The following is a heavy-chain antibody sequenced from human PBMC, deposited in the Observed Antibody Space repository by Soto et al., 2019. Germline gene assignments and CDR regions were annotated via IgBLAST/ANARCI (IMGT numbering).Heavy chain of an antibody. CDR1: GFTLNSYA. V-gene: IGHV3-23*01. Sequence: GGSLRLSCAASGFTLNSYAMNWVRQAPGKGLEWVSGISARGEKTYYADSVKGRFTISRDNSKNTVYLQMNSLRAKDTAVFYCAKALPMYYYDSSGYSDYYYDMDVWGQGTTVTVSS. D-gene: IGHD3-22*01. J-gene: IGHJ6*02. CDR3: AKALPMYYYDSSGYSDYYYDMDV. CDR2: ISARGEKT.